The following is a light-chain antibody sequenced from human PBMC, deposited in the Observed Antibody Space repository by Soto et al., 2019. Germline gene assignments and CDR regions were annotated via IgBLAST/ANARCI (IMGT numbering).Light chain of an antibody. Sequence: IHFTHSPSSLSSSVLDIFTITCLASQCISSSLAWYQQTPGKAPKLLIYAASTLQSGVPARFSGSGSGTDFTLTISSLQPEDFATYYCQQVNSYPLTFGGGTKVDIK. CDR3: QQVNSYPLT. J-gene: IGKJ4*01. CDR2: AAS. V-gene: IGKV1-9*01. CDR1: QCISSS.